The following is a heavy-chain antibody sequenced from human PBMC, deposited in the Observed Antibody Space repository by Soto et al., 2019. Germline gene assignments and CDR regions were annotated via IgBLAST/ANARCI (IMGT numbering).Heavy chain of an antibody. CDR3: TRGLFNGYGGFYYFDF. D-gene: IGHD5-18*01. CDR1: GFPFDDYS. J-gene: IGHJ4*02. Sequence: GESLKISCAASGFPFDDYSMNWVRQVPGKGLEWVSLISWDGADTYYADSVKGRFTVSRDNSKNSLYLQMNSLRAGDTAVYYCTRGLFNGYGGFYYFDFWGQGSLVTVSS. V-gene: IGHV3-43*01. CDR2: ISWDGADT.